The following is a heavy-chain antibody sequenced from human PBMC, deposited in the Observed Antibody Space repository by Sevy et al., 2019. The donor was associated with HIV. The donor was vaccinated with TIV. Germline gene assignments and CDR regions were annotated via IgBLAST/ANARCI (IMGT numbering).Heavy chain of an antibody. CDR3: AKVDSSGWYSKGAVDWFDP. Sequence: GGSLRLSCAASGFTFSSYAMSWVRQAPGKGLEWVSVISGSGGSTYYADSVKGRFTISRDNSKNTLYLQMNSLRAEDTAVYYCAKVDSSGWYSKGAVDWFDPWGQGTLVTVSS. CDR2: ISGSGGST. CDR1: GFTFSSYA. V-gene: IGHV3-23*01. J-gene: IGHJ5*02. D-gene: IGHD6-19*01.